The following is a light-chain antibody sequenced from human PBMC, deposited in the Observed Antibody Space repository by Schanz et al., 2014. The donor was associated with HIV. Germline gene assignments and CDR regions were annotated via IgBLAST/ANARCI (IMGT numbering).Light chain of an antibody. CDR3: GSYGGSDNMV. CDR1: NSDIGGHDY. Sequence: QSALTQPATVSGSPGQSITVSCTGTNSDIGGHDYVSWYQQHPDKAPKLMIYEVTKRPSGVPARFSGSKSDNTASLTVSGLQADDEADYYCGSYGGSDNMVFGGGTKLTVL. J-gene: IGLJ3*02. CDR2: EVT. V-gene: IGLV2-8*01.